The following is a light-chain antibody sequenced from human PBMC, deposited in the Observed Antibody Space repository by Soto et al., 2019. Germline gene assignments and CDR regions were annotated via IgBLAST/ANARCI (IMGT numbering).Light chain of an antibody. CDR2: DAF. CDR1: QNVKTR. V-gene: IGKV3-15*01. Sequence: EKVMTQSPATLSVSPGERATLSCRASQNVKTRLAWYQQKPGQAPRLLIYDAFTRATGIPARFSGSASGTDFTLTISSLQSEDFAVYYCQQYGEWPLTFGGGTKVEIK. CDR3: QQYGEWPLT. J-gene: IGKJ4*01.